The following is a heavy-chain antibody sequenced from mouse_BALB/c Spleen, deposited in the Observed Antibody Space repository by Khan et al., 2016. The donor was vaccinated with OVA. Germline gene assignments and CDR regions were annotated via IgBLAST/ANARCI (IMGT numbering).Heavy chain of an antibody. CDR1: GYTFTSYV. V-gene: IGHV1S136*01. CDR2: IYPYNDDT. Sequence: VQLQQSGPELVKPGASVKMSCKASGYTFTSYVIHWVKQKPGQGLEWIGYIYPYNDDTKYIDKFKGKATLTSDKSSSTTYMELSSLTSEDSAVYSCATQGSTYTWFTYWGQGTLVSVSA. D-gene: IGHD1-1*01. CDR3: ATQGSTYTWFTY. J-gene: IGHJ3*01.